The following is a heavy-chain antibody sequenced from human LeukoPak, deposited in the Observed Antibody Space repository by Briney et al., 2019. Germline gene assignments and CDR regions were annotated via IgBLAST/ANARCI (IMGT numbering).Heavy chain of an antibody. J-gene: IGHJ4*02. CDR2: IWYDGSSK. CDR1: GFTFSSYG. Sequence: GGSLRLPCAASGFTFSSYGMHWVRQAPGKGLEWVALIWYDGSSKHYADSVRGRFTISRDNSKNTLYLQMNSLRAEDTAVYYCARDFELSHWGQGTLVTVSS. D-gene: IGHD3-16*02. V-gene: IGHV3-33*01. CDR3: ARDFELSH.